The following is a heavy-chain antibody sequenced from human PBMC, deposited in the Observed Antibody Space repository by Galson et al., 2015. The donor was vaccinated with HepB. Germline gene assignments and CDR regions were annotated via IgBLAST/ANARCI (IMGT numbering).Heavy chain of an antibody. D-gene: IGHD3-22*01. J-gene: IGHJ6*03. CDR1: GFTFSRYG. CDR3: ARDTNYYDSSGYRHGPYYYYHMDV. CDR2: IWYDGSNK. V-gene: IGHV3-33*01. Sequence: SLRLSCAASGFTFSRYGMHWVRQPPGKGLEWVAVIWYDGSNKYYADSVKGRLTISRDSSKNTVYLQMNSLGAEDTAVYYCARDTNYYDSSGYRHGPYYYYHMDVWGTGTTVTVSS.